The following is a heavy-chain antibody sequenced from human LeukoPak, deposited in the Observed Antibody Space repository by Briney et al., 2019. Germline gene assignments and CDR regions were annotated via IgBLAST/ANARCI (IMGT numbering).Heavy chain of an antibody. V-gene: IGHV1-2*06. Sequence: ASVKISCKVSGYTFTDYYMHWVRQAPGQGLEWMGRINPNSGGTDYAQKFQGRVTMTRDTSINTAYMELSRLRSDDTAVYYCAREFNNNWPFDYWGQGTLVTVSS. J-gene: IGHJ4*02. CDR3: AREFNNNWPFDY. D-gene: IGHD1-1*01. CDR1: GYTFTDYY. CDR2: INPNSGGT.